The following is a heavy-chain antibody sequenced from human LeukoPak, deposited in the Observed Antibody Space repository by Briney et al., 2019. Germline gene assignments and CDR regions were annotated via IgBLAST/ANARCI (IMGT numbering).Heavy chain of an antibody. CDR2: ISYDGSNK. J-gene: IGHJ3*02. CDR3: ARAYCGGDCYSRRDAFDI. D-gene: IGHD2-21*02. V-gene: IGHV3-30*03. CDR1: GFTFSSYA. Sequence: GSSLRLSCAASGFTFSSYAMHWVRQAPGKGLEYLAVISYDGSNKYYTDSVKGRFTISRDNSKTTVYLQMNSLRAEDTAVYYCARAYCGGDCYSRRDAFDIWGQGTMVTVSS.